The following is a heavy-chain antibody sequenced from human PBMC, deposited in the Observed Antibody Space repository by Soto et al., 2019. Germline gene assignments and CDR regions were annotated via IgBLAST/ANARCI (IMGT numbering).Heavy chain of an antibody. CDR3: ARAPKVSGSAQTRPDF. V-gene: IGHV3-30*03. D-gene: IGHD6-6*01. J-gene: IGHJ4*02. CDR1: GFTFSSYG. CDR2: ISYDGSNK. Sequence: PGGSLRLSCAASGFTFSSYGMHWVRQAPGKGLEWVAVISYDGSNKYYADSVKGRFTISRDNSKNTLYLQMNSLRAEDTAVYYCARAPKVSGSAQTRPDFWGRGSLVTVSS.